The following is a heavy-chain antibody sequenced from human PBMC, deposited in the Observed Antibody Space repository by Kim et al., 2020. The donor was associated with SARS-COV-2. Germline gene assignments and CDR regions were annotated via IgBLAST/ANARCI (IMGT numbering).Heavy chain of an antibody. V-gene: IGHV3-30*02. Sequence: KYYADSVKGRFTISRDNSKNALYLQMNSLRAEDTAVYYCAKGVSDPRTGYWGQGTLVTVSS. D-gene: IGHD6-13*01. J-gene: IGHJ4*02. CDR2: K. CDR3: AKGVSDPRTGY.